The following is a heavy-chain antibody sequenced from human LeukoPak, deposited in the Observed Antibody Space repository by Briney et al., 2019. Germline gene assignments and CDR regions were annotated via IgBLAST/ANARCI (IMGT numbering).Heavy chain of an antibody. J-gene: IGHJ3*02. CDR1: GFAFSTYN. CDR2: ISSSSRAI. CDR3: ARSFGDKSFDAFDI. Sequence: GWSLRLSCAASGFAFSTYNMNWVRQAAGKGLEWVSYISSSSRAIYYADSVKGRFTISRDNAKTSLYLQMSSLRDEDTALYFCARSFGDKSFDAFDIWGQGTLVTVSS. V-gene: IGHV3-48*02. D-gene: IGHD3-16*01.